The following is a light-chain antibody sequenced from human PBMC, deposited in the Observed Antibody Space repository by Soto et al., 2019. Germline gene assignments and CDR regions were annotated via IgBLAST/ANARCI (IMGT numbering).Light chain of an antibody. CDR2: EVT. J-gene: IGLJ2*01. CDR3: SSYQSINTLV. V-gene: IGLV2-14*01. Sequence: QSALTQPASVSGSPGQSITISCTGTNNDVGRYNYVSWHQQHPGNAPKLVIYEVTNRPSGVSNRFSGSKSGNTASLTISGLQPEDEAGYCCSSYQSINTLVFGGGTQLTVL. CDR1: NNDVGRYNY.